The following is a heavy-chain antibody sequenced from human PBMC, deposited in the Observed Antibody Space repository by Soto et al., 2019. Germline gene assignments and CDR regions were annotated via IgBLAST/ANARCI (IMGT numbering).Heavy chain of an antibody. V-gene: IGHV4-34*01. CDR3: ATDTRDLYTVVNPRACDI. D-gene: IGHD4-4*01. J-gene: IGHJ3*02. CDR1: NGSFSKYY. CDR2: INQSGAT. Sequence: SETLSLTCAVYNGSFSKYYWNWIRQSPGKGLEWIGEINQSGATNYNPSLKSRVTISVDTSKNQFSLKLKSLTAADTAVYYCATDTRDLYTVVNPRACDIWGLGTMGRVS.